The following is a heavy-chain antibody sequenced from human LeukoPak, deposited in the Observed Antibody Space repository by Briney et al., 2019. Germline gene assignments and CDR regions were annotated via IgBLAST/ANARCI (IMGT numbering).Heavy chain of an antibody. CDR2: IYPGDSDT. D-gene: IGHD1-1*01. V-gene: IGHV5-51*03. J-gene: IGHJ4*02. CDR3: ARSSAMTYKGPRDY. CDR1: AYSFTSYW. Sequence: PGESLKISCKGSAYSFTSYWIGWVRQMPGKGLEWIGIIYPGDSDTRYSPYVQGQVTISADKSISTAFLHCSSLQASDTAMYYCARSSAMTYKGPRDYWGQGTLVTVSS.